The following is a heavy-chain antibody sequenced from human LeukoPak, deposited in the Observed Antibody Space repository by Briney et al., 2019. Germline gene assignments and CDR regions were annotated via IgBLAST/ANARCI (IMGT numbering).Heavy chain of an antibody. J-gene: IGHJ6*02. D-gene: IGHD5-24*01. CDR3: AREMATISSGYYYGMDA. CDR2: INPSGGST. V-gene: IGHV1-46*01. CDR1: GYTFTSYY. Sequence: ASVKVSCKASGYTFTSYYMHWVRQAPGQGLEWMGIINPSGGSTSYAQKFQGRVTTTRDTSTSTVYMELSSLRSEDTAVYYCAREMATISSGYYYGMDAWGQGTTVTVSS.